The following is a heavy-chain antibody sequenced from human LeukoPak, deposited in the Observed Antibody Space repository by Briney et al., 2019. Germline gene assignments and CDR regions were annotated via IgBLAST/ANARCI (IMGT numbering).Heavy chain of an antibody. CDR3: VKGDDYGDY. D-gene: IGHD3-10*01. CDR1: KFTVSNNY. CDR2: IYSCGST. Sequence: GGSLRLSCAASKFTVSNNYMRWVRQAPGKGLEWVSVIYSCGSTCYADSVKGRFTISRDNSKNSLYLQMNSLRSEDAALYYCVKGDDYGDYWGQGTLVTVSS. V-gene: IGHV3-53*05. J-gene: IGHJ4*02.